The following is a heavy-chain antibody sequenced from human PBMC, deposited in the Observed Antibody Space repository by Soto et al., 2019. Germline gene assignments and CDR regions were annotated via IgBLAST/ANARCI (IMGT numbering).Heavy chain of an antibody. D-gene: IGHD3-10*01. V-gene: IGHV4-31*03. CDR1: GGSVSSGSYY. J-gene: IGHJ6*02. Sequence: SETLSLTCTVSGGSVSSGSYYWSWIRQPPGKGLEWIGYIYYSGSTYYNPSLKSRVTISVDTSKNQSSLKLSSVTAADTAVYYCARDMGRWPPYGMDVWGQGTTVTVSS. CDR2: IYYSGST. CDR3: ARDMGRWPPYGMDV.